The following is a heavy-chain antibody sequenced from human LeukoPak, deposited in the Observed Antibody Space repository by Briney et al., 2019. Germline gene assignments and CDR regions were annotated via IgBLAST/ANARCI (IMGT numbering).Heavy chain of an antibody. CDR1: GFTFSSYW. CDR2: IKQDGSEK. Sequence: GGSLRLSCAASGFTFSSYWMSWVRQAPGKGLEWVANIKQDGSEKYYVDSVKGRFTISRDNAKNSLYLQMNSLRDEDTAVYYCARRGSGSHDASDIWGQGTMVTVSS. J-gene: IGHJ3*02. D-gene: IGHD3-10*01. CDR3: ARRGSGSHDASDI. V-gene: IGHV3-7*02.